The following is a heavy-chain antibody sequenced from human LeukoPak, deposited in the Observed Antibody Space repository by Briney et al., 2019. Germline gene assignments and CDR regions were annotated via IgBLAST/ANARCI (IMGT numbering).Heavy chain of an antibody. CDR3: ARVGGSRPIDF. CDR1: GGSFSGYY. CDR2: INHSGST. Sequence: PSETLSLTCAVYGGSFSGYYLSWIRQPPGKGLEWIGEINHSGSTNYNPSLKSRVTISVDTSKNQFSLKLSSVTAADTAVYYCARVGGSRPIDFWGQGTLVTVSS. V-gene: IGHV4-34*01. D-gene: IGHD1-26*01. J-gene: IGHJ4*02.